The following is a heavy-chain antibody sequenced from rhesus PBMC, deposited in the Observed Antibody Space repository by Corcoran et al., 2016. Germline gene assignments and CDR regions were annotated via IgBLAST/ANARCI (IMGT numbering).Heavy chain of an antibody. D-gene: IGHD3-3*01. CDR3: AREIEGGMWTGYFDL. J-gene: IGHJ2*01. V-gene: IGHV4S7*01. CDR1: GGSISGGYG. CDR2: IYSSSGTT. Sequence: QVQLQESGPGLLKPSETLSLTCAVSGGSISGGYGWGGIRQLPGKGLEWSGSIYSSSGTTYYNPSLKSRVTISTDTSKHQFSLKLSSVTAADTAVYYCAREIEGGMWTGYFDLWGPGTPITISS.